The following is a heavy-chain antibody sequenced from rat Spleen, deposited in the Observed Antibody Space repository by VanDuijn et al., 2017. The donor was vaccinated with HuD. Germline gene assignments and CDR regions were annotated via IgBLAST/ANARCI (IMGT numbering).Heavy chain of an antibody. CDR2: ITHNDGST. CDR3: ARQIIPDY. J-gene: IGHJ2*01. D-gene: IGHD1-5*01. CDR1: GFTFSNYY. Sequence: EVQLVESGGGLVQPGRSLKLSCAASGFTFSNYYMAWVRQAPTKGLEWVASITHNDGSTYYPDSVKGRFTVSRDNAKNTGYLQMNSLRSEDTATYYCARQIIPDYWGQGVMVTVSS. V-gene: IGHV5-22*01.